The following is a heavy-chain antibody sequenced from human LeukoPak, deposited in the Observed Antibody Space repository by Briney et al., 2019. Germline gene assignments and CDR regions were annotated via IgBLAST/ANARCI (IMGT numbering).Heavy chain of an antibody. V-gene: IGHV3-33*01. CDR3: ARDPSTIAVAGLDY. J-gene: IGHJ4*02. D-gene: IGHD6-19*01. CDR2: IWYYLSNK. Sequence: GGSLRLSCAESGFTFSRYGMQWVSQAPGKGLEWVAFIWYYLSNKHFPDSVKGRFTISRDNSKNTLYLQINSLRAEDTAVYYCARDPSTIAVAGLDYWGQGTLVTVSS. CDR1: GFTFSRYG.